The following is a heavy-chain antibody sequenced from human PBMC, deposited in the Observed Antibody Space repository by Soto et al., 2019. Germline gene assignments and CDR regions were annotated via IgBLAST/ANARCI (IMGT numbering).Heavy chain of an antibody. Sequence: PSETLSFTGPVFGGSIGGSTYSWGWIRQPPWKGLEWIGNIYYSGSTYYNPSLKSRVTISVDTYKNQFSLKLSSVTAADTAVYYCARNMGGRTSGSWYHLDFSGQGTLVTVTS. D-gene: IGHD6-13*01. CDR2: IYYSGST. CDR3: ARNMGGRTSGSWYHLDF. J-gene: IGHJ4*02. V-gene: IGHV4-39*01. CDR1: GGSIGGSTYS.